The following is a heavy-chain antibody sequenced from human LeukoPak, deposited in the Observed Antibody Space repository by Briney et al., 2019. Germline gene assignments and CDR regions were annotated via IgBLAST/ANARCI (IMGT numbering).Heavy chain of an antibody. J-gene: IGHJ4*02. CDR3: AKGGTATTVPYYFDY. V-gene: IGHV3-9*01. Sequence: GGSLRLSCAASGFTFDDYAMHWVRQAPGKGLEWVSGISWNSGSIGYADSVKGRFTISRDNAKNSLYLQMNSLRAEDTALYYCAKGGTATTVPYYFDYWGQGTLVTVFS. CDR2: ISWNSGSI. CDR1: GFTFDDYA. D-gene: IGHD4-17*01.